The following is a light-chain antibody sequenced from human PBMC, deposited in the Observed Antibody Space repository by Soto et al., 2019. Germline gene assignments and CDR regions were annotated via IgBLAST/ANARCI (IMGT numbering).Light chain of an antibody. CDR1: QAIGTY. CDR3: QQLHTYLLT. J-gene: IGKJ4*01. V-gene: IGKV1-9*01. CDR2: AAS. Sequence: DIQLTQSPSFLSASIGDSVTITCRASQAIGTYLAWYQQKPGKAPNLLVSAASTLHSGVPSRFSGSGSGTEFTLTITGLQPEEVATYYCQQLHTYLLTFGGGTKVQIK.